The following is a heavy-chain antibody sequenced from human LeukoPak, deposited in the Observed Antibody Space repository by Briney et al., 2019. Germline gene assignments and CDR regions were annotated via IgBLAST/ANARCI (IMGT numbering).Heavy chain of an antibody. CDR1: GFTFSSYG. J-gene: IGHJ4*02. D-gene: IGHD3-3*01. Sequence: PGGSLRLSCAASGFTFSSYGVHWVRQAPGKGLEWVAVISYDGSNKYYADSVKGRFTISRDNSKNTLYLQMNSLRTEDTAVYYCARHSTIFGVVPLFRYFDYWGQGTLVTVSS. V-gene: IGHV3-30*03. CDR3: ARHSTIFGVVPLFRYFDY. CDR2: ISYDGSNK.